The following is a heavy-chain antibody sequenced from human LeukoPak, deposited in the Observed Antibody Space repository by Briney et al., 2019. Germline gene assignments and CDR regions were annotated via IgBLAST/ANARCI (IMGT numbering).Heavy chain of an antibody. V-gene: IGHV4-38-2*02. CDR1: GYSIINDYY. CDR2: IFHSGST. D-gene: IGHD3-22*01. CDR3: ARDPSVLVVTNWFDP. J-gene: IGHJ5*02. Sequence: SETLSLTCTVSGYSIINDYYWGWIRQPPGKGLERIGSIFHSGSTYSNPSLKSRVTISIDTSKNQFSLKLGSVTAADTAVYYCARDPSVLVVTNWFDPWGQGTLVTVSS.